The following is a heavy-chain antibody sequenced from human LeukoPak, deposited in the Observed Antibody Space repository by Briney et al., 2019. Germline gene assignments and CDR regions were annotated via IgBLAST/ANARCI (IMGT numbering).Heavy chain of an antibody. CDR2: IWSTGENT. J-gene: IGHJ4*02. CDR1: GFAFSSFA. CDR3: VKVKVGGGWSGYYFEH. D-gene: IGHD6-19*01. V-gene: IGHV3-64D*09. Sequence: PGGSLRLSCSASGFAFSSFAMHWIRQAPGKGLQYVSVIWSTGENTDYADSVKRRFTNYRDHSKNTHYLQMSSLRAEDTAVYYCVKVKVGGGWSGYYFEHWGQGTLVTVCS.